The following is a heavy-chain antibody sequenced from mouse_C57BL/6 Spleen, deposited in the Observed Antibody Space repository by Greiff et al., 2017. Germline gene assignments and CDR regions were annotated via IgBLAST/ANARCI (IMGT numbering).Heavy chain of an antibody. CDR2: ISYDGSK. V-gene: IGHV3-6*01. J-gene: IGHJ2*01. D-gene: IGHD3-3*01. CDR3: AREGRTTHFDY. CDR1: GYSITSGYY. Sequence: EVQLQESGPGLVKPSQSLSLTCSVTGYSITSGYYWNWIRQFPGNKLEWMGYISYDGSKNYNPSLKNRISITRDTSKNQFFLKLNSVTTEDTATYYCAREGRTTHFDYWGQGTTLTVSS.